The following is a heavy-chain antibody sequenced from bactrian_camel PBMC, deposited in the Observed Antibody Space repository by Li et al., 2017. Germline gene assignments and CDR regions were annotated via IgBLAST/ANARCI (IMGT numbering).Heavy chain of an antibody. J-gene: IGHJ4*01. D-gene: IGHD3*01. V-gene: IGHV3S57*01. CDR1: GFTSNGCG. CDR2: ISPDDLP. Sequence: HVQLVESGGGSVQAGESLRLSCTAPGFTSNGCGVDWYREAPGKESEWVSSISPDDLPSYADSVKDRFTISSDKAKDTVYLQMNNLKPEDTAVYSCKTTLGFDYGCCYGYNAVGQGTQVTVS.